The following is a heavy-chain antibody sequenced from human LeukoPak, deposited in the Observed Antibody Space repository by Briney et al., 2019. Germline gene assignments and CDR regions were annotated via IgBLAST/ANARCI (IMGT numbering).Heavy chain of an antibody. V-gene: IGHV1-2*02. J-gene: IGHJ4*02. CDR3: ARGLPYGIVGAK. Sequence: ASVKVSCKASGYTFTGYYMHWVRQAPGQGLEWMGWINPNSGGTNYAQEFQGRVTMTRDTSISTAYMELSRLRSDDTAVYYCARGLPYGIVGAKWGQGTLVTVSS. CDR2: INPNSGGT. D-gene: IGHD1-26*01. CDR1: GYTFTGYY.